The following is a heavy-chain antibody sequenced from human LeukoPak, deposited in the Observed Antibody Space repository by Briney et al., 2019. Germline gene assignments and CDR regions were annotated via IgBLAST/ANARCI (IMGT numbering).Heavy chain of an antibody. Sequence: GESLKISCKGSGNNFATHWIAWVRQMPGKGLEWIGVIYPVDSDTRYSPTFQGQVTISVDKSTSTAYLQWSSLKASDTAIYYCARTNYYETSGWASGLSPFDMWGRGTMVTVSS. V-gene: IGHV5-51*01. CDR2: IYPVDSDT. CDR1: GNNFATHW. D-gene: IGHD3-22*01. J-gene: IGHJ3*02. CDR3: ARTNYYETSGWASGLSPFDM.